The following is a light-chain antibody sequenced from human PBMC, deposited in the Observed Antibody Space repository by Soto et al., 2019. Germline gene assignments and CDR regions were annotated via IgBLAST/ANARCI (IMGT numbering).Light chain of an antibody. J-gene: IGKJ4*01. CDR1: QAVRNNY. CDR3: QQFSSSPLT. CDR2: DAS. V-gene: IGKV3-20*01. Sequence: EFVLTQSPGTLSFSPGERATLSCRASQAVRNNYLAWYQQKPAQAPRLLIYDASSRATGIPDRFSGGGSGTDFTLTTSRMEPEDFAVYYCQQFSSSPLTFGGGTKVDIK.